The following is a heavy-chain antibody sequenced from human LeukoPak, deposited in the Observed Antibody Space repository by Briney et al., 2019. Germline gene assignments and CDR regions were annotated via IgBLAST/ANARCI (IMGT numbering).Heavy chain of an antibody. J-gene: IGHJ4*02. CDR1: GGTFSSYA. CDR3: ARVYGSGSSYNDLDY. Sequence: GSSVKVSCKASGGTFSSYAISWVRQAPGQGLEWMGGIIPIFGTANYAQKFQGRVTITADKSTSTAYMELSSLRSEDTAVYYCARVYGSGSSYNDLDYWGQGTLVTVSS. V-gene: IGHV1-69*06. CDR2: IIPIFGTA. D-gene: IGHD3-10*01.